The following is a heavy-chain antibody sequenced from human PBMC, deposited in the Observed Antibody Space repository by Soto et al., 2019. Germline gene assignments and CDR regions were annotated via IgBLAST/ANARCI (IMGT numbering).Heavy chain of an antibody. J-gene: IGHJ4*02. D-gene: IGHD6-25*01. Sequence: PSETLSLTCDVSGASITTYYWSWIRQAPGKGLEWIGNVYHTGSTDYNSSLKSRVTISVDTSKNQFSLNMNSVTAADTAVYYCARRLFGSGWTLDSRGQGALVTVSS. CDR3: ARRLFGSGWTLDS. CDR1: GASITTYY. CDR2: VYHTGST. V-gene: IGHV4-59*01.